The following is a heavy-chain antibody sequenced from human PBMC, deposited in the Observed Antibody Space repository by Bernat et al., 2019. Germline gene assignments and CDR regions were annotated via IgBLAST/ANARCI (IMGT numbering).Heavy chain of an antibody. D-gene: IGHD6-6*01. CDR2: INPNSGGT. Sequence: QVQLVQSGAEVKKPGASVKVSCKASGYTFTGYYMRWVRQAPGQGLEWMGWINPNSGGTNYAQKFQGRLTMTRDTSISTAYMELSRLRSDDTAVDDCAGDRFLDSSSWFDPWGQGTLVTVSS. V-gene: IGHV1-2*02. CDR1: GYTFTGYY. CDR3: AGDRFLDSSSWFDP. J-gene: IGHJ5*02.